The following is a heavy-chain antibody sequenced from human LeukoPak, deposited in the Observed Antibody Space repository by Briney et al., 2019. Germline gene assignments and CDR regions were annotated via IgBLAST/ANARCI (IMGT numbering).Heavy chain of an antibody. CDR3: ERVGGYFDY. V-gene: IGHV3-48*01. J-gene: IGHJ4*02. Sequence: GGSLRLSCAASGFTFSSYGMNWVRQAPGKGLEWVSYISSSSSTIYYADSVKGRFTISRDNAKNSLYLQMNSLRAEDTAVYYCERVGGYFDYWGQGTLVTVSS. CDR1: GFTFSSYG. D-gene: IGHD3-16*01. CDR2: ISSSSSTI.